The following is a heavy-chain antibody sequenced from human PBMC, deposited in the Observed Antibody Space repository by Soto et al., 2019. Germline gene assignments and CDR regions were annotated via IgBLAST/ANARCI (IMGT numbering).Heavy chain of an antibody. J-gene: IGHJ4*03. CDR3: AREVVVSRGASYFGY. Sequence: GGSLILSCVYHCFPFPSNWMTWVRQAPGKGLEWVANIRQDGSEINYVDSVKGRFTISRDNTKNSLYLQMNSLRAEDTAIYYCAREVVVSRGASYFGYWG. V-gene: IGHV3-7*04. CDR1: CFPFPSNW. CDR2: IRQDGSEI. D-gene: IGHD2-2*01.